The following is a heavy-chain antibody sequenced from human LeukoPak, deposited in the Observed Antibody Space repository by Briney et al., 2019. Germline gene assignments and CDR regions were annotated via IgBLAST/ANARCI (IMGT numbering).Heavy chain of an antibody. CDR3: AKDARRTSGWYFFDY. J-gene: IGHJ4*02. CDR2: ISDSGGIT. Sequence: GGSLRLSCAASGFAFSSQAMGWVRHAPGKGLEWVLVISDSGGITYHADSVKGRFTISRDNSKNTLFLQMNSLRAEHTAVYCCAKDARRTSGWYFFDYWGQGTLVTVSS. V-gene: IGHV3-23*01. D-gene: IGHD6-19*01. CDR1: GFAFSSQA.